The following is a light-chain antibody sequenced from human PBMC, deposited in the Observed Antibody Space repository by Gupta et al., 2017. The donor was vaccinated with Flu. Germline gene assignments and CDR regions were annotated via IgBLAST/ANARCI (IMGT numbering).Light chain of an antibody. CDR2: EVT. V-gene: IGLV2-14*01. Sequence: ITISCTGTTSDLGGYNYVSWYQQHPGTAPKLMIFEVTNRPSGVSNRFSGSKSGNTASLTITGLQAEEEADYYCSSYKNTNTLVVFGGGTKLTVL. CDR1: TSDLGGYNY. CDR3: SSYKNTNTLVV. J-gene: IGLJ2*01.